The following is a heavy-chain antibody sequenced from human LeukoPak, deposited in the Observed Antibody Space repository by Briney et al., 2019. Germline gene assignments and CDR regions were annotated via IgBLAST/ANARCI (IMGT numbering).Heavy chain of an antibody. D-gene: IGHD3-22*01. V-gene: IGHV3-48*02. CDR3: ARQYYYDSSGYYYYYYGMDV. CDR1: GFTFSSYS. CDR2: ISSSSSTI. Sequence: SGGSLRLSCAASGFTFSSYSMNWVRQAPGKGLEWVSYISSSSSTIYYADSVKGRFTISRDNAKNSLYLQMNSLRDEDTAVYCCARQYYYDSSGYYYYYYGMDVWGQGTTVTVSS. J-gene: IGHJ6*02.